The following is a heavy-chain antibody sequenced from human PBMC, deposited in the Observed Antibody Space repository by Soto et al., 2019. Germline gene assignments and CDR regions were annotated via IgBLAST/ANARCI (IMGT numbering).Heavy chain of an antibody. V-gene: IGHV3-21*01. Sequence: GGSLRLSCAASGFTFSSYSMNWVRQAPGKGLEWVSSISSSSSYIYYADSVKGLFTISRDNAKNSLYLQMNSLRAEDTAVYYCARDAYDYGDYGGMDVWGQGTTVTVSS. J-gene: IGHJ6*02. CDR2: ISSSSSYI. CDR3: ARDAYDYGDYGGMDV. CDR1: GFTFSSYS. D-gene: IGHD4-17*01.